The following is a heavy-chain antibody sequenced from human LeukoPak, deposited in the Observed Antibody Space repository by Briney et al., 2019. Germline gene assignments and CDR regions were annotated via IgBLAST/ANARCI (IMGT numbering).Heavy chain of an antibody. CDR1: GFTFSSYG. CDR3: ALKLSGGSYYYGSGSMGYYMDV. Sequence: PGGSLRLSCAASGFTFSSYGMHWVRQAPGKGLEWVAFIRYDGSNKYYADSVKGRFTISRDNSKNTLYLQMNSLRAEDTAVYYCALKLSGGSYYYGSGSMGYYMDVWGKGTTVTISS. D-gene: IGHD3-10*01. V-gene: IGHV3-30*02. CDR2: IRYDGSNK. J-gene: IGHJ6*03.